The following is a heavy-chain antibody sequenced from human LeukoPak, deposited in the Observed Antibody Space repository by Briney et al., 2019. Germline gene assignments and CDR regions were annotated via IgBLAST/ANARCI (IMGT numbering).Heavy chain of an antibody. Sequence: GGSLRLSCAASGFTFSSYGMHWVRQAPGKGLEWVAVISYDGRNKYYGGSVKGRFTISRDNSKNTLYLQMNSLRAEDTAVYYCAKGYCGGDCPFDYWGQGTLVTVSS. V-gene: IGHV3-30*18. J-gene: IGHJ4*02. CDR3: AKGYCGGDCPFDY. CDR2: ISYDGRNK. CDR1: GFTFSSYG. D-gene: IGHD2-21*01.